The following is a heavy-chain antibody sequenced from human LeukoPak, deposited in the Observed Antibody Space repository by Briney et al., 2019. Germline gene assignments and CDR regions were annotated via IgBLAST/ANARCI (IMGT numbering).Heavy chain of an antibody. Sequence: GGSLRFSGAASGFTFSNNWMTWDGKAQGKGREGWADINQDGSEKLYVNSVRGRFTISRDNAKMSLFLQMNSLRAEDTAVYYCARDNGVVHGVYYMGVWGKGTTVTVS. D-gene: IGHD3-3*01. CDR2: INQDGSEK. J-gene: IGHJ6*03. CDR1: GFTFSNNW. V-gene: IGHV3-7*01. CDR3: ARDNGVVHGVYYMGV.